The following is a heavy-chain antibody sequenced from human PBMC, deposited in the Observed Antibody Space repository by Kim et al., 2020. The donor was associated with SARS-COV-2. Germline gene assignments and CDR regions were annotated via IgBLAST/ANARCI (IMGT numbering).Heavy chain of an antibody. Sequence: GGSLRLSCSASGFTFSSYAMHWVRQAPGKGLEYVSAISSNGGSTYYADSVKGRFTISRDNSKNTLYLQMSSLRAEDTAVYYCVKDYYDSSGYFFEVFDYWGQGTLVTVSS. CDR1: GFTFSSYA. CDR3: VKDYYDSSGYFFEVFDY. D-gene: IGHD3-22*01. CDR2: ISSNGGST. V-gene: IGHV3-64D*09. J-gene: IGHJ4*02.